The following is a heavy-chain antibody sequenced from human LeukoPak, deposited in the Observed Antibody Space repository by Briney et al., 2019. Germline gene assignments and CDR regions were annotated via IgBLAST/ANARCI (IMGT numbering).Heavy chain of an antibody. D-gene: IGHD3-10*01. V-gene: IGHV3-7*01. Sequence: GGSLRLSCEASEFTFSSYWMSWVRQAPGKGLEWVANIKPDGSETYYADSLKGRFAISRDNAKKSVYLQLNSLIADDTAVYYCAREGRYLVRGVPHYYMDVWGKGTTVTVSS. CDR1: EFTFSSYW. CDR3: AREGRYLVRGVPHYYMDV. CDR2: IKPDGSET. J-gene: IGHJ6*03.